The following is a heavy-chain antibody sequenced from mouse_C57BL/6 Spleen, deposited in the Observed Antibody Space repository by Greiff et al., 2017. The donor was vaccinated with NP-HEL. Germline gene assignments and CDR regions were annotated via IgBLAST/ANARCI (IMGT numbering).Heavy chain of an antibody. D-gene: IGHD1-1*01. Sequence: DVMLVESGEGLVKPGGSLKLSCAASGFTFSSYAMSWVRQTPEKRLEWVAYISSGGDYIYYADTVKGRFTISRDNARNTLYLQMSSLKSKDTAMYDCTRGITTVIARYFDVWGTGTTVTVSS. J-gene: IGHJ1*03. CDR2: ISSGGDYI. V-gene: IGHV5-9-1*02. CDR1: GFTFSSYA. CDR3: TRGITTVIARYFDV.